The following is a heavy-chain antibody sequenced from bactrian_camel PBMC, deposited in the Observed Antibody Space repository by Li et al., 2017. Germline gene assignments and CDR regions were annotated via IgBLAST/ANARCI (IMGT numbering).Heavy chain of an antibody. CDR1: GYIGRSNC. D-gene: IGHD5*01. V-gene: IGHV3S1*01. CDR3: AARLDCGYLGLNEYDYKF. Sequence: HVQLVESGGGSVQAGGSLRLSCAAAGYIGRSNCLGWFRRTEEQEREGLAAIVIRDGRTYTADAVKGRFTISQDNAKNTVYLQMNNLKFEDSGMYYCAARLDCGYLGLNEYDYKFWGQGTQVTVS. J-gene: IGHJ4*01. CDR2: IVIRDGRT.